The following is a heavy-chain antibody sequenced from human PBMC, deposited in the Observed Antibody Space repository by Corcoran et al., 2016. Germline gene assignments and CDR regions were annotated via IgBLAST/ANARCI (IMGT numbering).Heavy chain of an antibody. V-gene: IGHV4-34*01. CDR1: GGSFSGYY. D-gene: IGHD2-2*01. J-gene: IGHJ6*02. Sequence: QVQLQQWGAGLLKPSETLSLTCAVYGGSFSGYYWSWIRQPPGKGLEWIGEINHSGSTNYNPSLKSRVTISVDTSKNQFSLKLSSVTAAATAVYYCARVPRYCSSTSCYTGPYYYYGMDVWGQGTTVTVSS. CDR2: INHSGST. CDR3: ARVPRYCSSTSCYTGPYYYYGMDV.